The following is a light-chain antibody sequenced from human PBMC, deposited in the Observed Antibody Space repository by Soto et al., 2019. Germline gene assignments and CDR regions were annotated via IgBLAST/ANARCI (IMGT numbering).Light chain of an antibody. CDR3: QQYNNWPPPLT. Sequence: EIVMTQSPATLSVSPGERATLSCRASQSVSSNSAWYQQKPGQAPRLLIYGASTRATGIPARFSGSGSGTEFTLTISSLQSEDFAVYYCQQYNNWPPPLTFGGGTKVEIK. V-gene: IGKV3-15*01. J-gene: IGKJ4*01. CDR2: GAS. CDR1: QSVSSN.